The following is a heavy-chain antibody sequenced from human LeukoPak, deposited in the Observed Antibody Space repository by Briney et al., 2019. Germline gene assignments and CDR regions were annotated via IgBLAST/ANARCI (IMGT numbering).Heavy chain of an antibody. D-gene: IGHD3/OR15-3a*01. J-gene: IGHJ6*02. CDR2: INGDGRNI. V-gene: IGHV3-74*01. CDR3: ARDLMDYDVSTGLHHYYMDV. Sequence: PGGSLRLSCVASGFTFSSYWVHWVRQDPRKGLVWVSLINGDGRNINSADSVRGRSTISRDNAMKRLYLQMNTLRVEDTAVYYCARDLMDYDVSTGLHHYYMDVSGQGTKVTVSS. CDR1: GFTFSSYW.